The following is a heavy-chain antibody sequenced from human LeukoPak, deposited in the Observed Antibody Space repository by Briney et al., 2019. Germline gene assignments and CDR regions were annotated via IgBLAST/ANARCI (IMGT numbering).Heavy chain of an antibody. J-gene: IGHJ4*02. V-gene: IGHV3-23*01. D-gene: IGHD3-22*01. CDR1: VFTFSDYA. CDR2: ISGNGGST. CDR3: AKVRPFTPIPVVPEYFEY. Sequence: VGSLRLSCAASVFTFSDYAITWVRQAPGKGLEWVSHISGNGGSTSYADSVRGRFTVSRDNSKNMLYLQMNSLRVDDTAVYYCAKVRPFTPIPVVPEYFEYWDEGTLVAVSS.